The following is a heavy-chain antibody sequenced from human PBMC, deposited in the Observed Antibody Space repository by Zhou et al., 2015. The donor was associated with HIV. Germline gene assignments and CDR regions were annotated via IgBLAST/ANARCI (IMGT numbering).Heavy chain of an antibody. CDR2: MNPYSGNT. Sequence: QVQLVQSGAEVKEPGASVKVSCKASGYTFSNYDINWVRQATGQGPEWMGWMNPYSGNTGFAQKFRDRVTMSRDTSTTTAYMELRSLRSDDSAMYYCARDDSSGYHSFDYWGQGTLVTVSS. J-gene: IGHJ4*02. CDR1: GYTFSNYD. D-gene: IGHD3-22*01. V-gene: IGHV1-8*01. CDR3: ARDDSSGYHSFDY.